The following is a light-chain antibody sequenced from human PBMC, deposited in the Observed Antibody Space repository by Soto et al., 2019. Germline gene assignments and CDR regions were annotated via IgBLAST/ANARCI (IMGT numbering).Light chain of an antibody. CDR3: QQRSDSPPLT. V-gene: IGKV3-11*01. CDR2: DAY. CDR1: QSVFGY. Sequence: EVVLTQSPATLSLSPGDRATLSCRASQSVFGYLAWYQHKPGQAPRLLIYDAYMRATGVPARFSGSGSETDFTLIISSLEPEDFAVYYCQQRSDSPPLTFGGGTKVEIK. J-gene: IGKJ4*01.